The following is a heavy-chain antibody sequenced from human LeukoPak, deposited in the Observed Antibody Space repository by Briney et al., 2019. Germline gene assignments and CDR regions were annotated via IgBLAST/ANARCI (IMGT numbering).Heavy chain of an antibody. V-gene: IGHV3-7*01. CDR3: ARDEGELRFLEWYMESDY. D-gene: IGHD3-3*01. Sequence: PGGSLRLSCAASGFTFSSYWMSWVRQAPGKGLEWVANIKQDGSEKYYVDSVKGRFTISRDNAKNSLYLQMNSLRAEDTAVYYCARDEGELRFLEWYMESDYWGQGTLVTVSS. CDR1: GFTFSSYW. J-gene: IGHJ4*02. CDR2: IKQDGSEK.